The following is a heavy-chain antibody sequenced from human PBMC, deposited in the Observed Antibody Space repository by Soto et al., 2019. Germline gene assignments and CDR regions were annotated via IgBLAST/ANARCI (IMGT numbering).Heavy chain of an antibody. Sequence: SVKVSCKASGGTFSSYAISWVRQAPGQGLEWMGGIIPIFGTANYAQKFQGRVTITADEPTSTAYMELSSLRSEDTAVYYCARTVYSSSTDHSYYYYGMDVWGQGTTVTVSS. D-gene: IGHD6-6*01. CDR1: GGTFSSYA. CDR2: IIPIFGTA. V-gene: IGHV1-69*13. CDR3: ARTVYSSSTDHSYYYYGMDV. J-gene: IGHJ6*02.